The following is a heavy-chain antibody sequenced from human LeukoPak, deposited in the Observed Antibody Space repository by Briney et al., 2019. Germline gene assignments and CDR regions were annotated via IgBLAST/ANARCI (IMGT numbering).Heavy chain of an antibody. D-gene: IGHD3-10*01. CDR1: GFTFSSYA. CDR3: AKGTYYGSGSYEYFDY. V-gene: IGHV3-23*01. Sequence: GGSLRLSCAASGFTFSSYAMSWVRQAPGKGLEWVSAISGSGGSTYYAGSVKGRFTISRDNSKNTLYLQMNSLRAEDTAGYYCAKGTYYGSGSYEYFDYWGQGTLVTVSS. J-gene: IGHJ4*02. CDR2: ISGSGGST.